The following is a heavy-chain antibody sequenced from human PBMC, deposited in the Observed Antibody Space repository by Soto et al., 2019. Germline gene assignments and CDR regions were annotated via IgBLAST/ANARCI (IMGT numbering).Heavy chain of an antibody. V-gene: IGHV1-69*06. D-gene: IGHD3-22*01. CDR1: GGTFSSYA. J-gene: IGHJ3*01. CDR2: IIPIFGTA. Sequence: SVKVSCKASGGTFSSYAISWVRQAPGQGLEWMGGIIPIFGTANYAQKFQGRVTITADKSTSTAYMELSSLRSEDTAVYYCARAPKPYYYDSSGYYGHAFDLWGQGTMVTVSS. CDR3: ARAPKPYYYDSSGYYGHAFDL.